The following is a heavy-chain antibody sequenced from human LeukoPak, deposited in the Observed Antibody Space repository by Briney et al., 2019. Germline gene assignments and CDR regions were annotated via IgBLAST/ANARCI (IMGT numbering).Heavy chain of an antibody. D-gene: IGHD3-16*01. CDR1: GYTFTGYY. Sequence: ASVKVSCKASGYTFTGYYMNWVRQAPGQGLEWMGWIRPNSGGTNYTQKFQGRVTMTRDTSINTAYMELSRLTSDDTAVYFCATWGLHFDIWGQGTMVIVAS. J-gene: IGHJ3*02. CDR3: ATWGLHFDI. CDR2: IRPNSGGT. V-gene: IGHV1-2*02.